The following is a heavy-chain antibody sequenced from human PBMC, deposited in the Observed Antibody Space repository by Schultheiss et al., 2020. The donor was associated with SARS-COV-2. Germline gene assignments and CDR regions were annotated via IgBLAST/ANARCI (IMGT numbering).Heavy chain of an antibody. CDR1: GFTVSSNY. V-gene: IGHV3-21*01. D-gene: IGHD4-17*01. J-gene: IGHJ4*02. CDR2: ISSSSSYI. CDR3: VEHSRDFGDSRTAW. Sequence: GGSLRLSCAASGFTVSSNYMNWVRQAPGKGLEWVSSISSSSSYIYYADSVKGRFTISRDNAKNSLYLQMNSLRDEDTAVYYCVEHSRDFGDSRTAWWGQGTLVTVSS.